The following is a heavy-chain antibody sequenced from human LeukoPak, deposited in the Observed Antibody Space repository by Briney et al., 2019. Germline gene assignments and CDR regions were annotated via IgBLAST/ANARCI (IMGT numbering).Heavy chain of an antibody. J-gene: IGHJ6*03. CDR3: ARSGYSSSWSYYYYYMDV. V-gene: IGHV4-34*01. Sequence: SETLSLTCAVYGGSFSGYYWSWIRQPPGKGLEWIGEINHSGSTNYNPSLKSRVTISVDTSKNQFSLKLSSVTAADTAVYYCARSGYSSSWSYYYYYMDVWGKGTTVTVSS. D-gene: IGHD6-13*01. CDR1: GGSFSGYY. CDR2: INHSGST.